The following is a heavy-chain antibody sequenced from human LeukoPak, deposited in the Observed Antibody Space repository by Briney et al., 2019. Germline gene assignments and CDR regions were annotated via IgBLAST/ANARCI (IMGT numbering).Heavy chain of an antibody. V-gene: IGHV3-30*18. D-gene: IGHD5-18*01. CDR1: GFTFSSYG. Sequence: GRSLRLSCAASGFTFSSYGMHWVRQAPGKGLEWVAVISYDGSNKGYADSVKGRFTISRDNSKNTLYLQMNSLRAEDTAVYYCAKVATVMVYGAFDIWGQGTIVTVSS. CDR3: AKVATVMVYGAFDI. J-gene: IGHJ3*02. CDR2: ISYDGSNK.